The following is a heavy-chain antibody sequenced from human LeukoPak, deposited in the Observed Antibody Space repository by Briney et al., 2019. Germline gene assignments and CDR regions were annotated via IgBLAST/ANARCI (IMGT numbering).Heavy chain of an antibody. CDR1: IFTFSTYA. CDR2: TSSNRGTT. CDR3: VRGGRGCSSTSCYGDY. V-gene: IGHV3-64D*09. D-gene: IGHD2-2*01. Sequence: GGSLTLSCSASIFTFSTYAMHWVRQAPGKGLEYVTVTSSNRGTTYYADSVKARFTISRDNSKNTLYLQMSSLRAEDTALYYCVRGGRGCSSTSCYGDYWGQGTLVTVSS. J-gene: IGHJ4*02.